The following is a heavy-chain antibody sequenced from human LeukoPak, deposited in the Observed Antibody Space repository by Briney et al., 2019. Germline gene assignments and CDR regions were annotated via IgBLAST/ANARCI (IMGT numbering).Heavy chain of an antibody. V-gene: IGHV3-15*01. Sequence: GGTLRLSCAASGFTFSNYDMSWVRQAPGKGLEWVGRIKSKTDGGTTDYAAPGKGRFTISRDDSKNTLYLQMNSLKTGDTAVYYCTTDNYGSGRGDWGQGTLVTVSS. CDR1: GFTFSNYD. CDR2: IKSKTDGGTT. J-gene: IGHJ4*02. CDR3: TTDNYGSGRGD. D-gene: IGHD3-10*01.